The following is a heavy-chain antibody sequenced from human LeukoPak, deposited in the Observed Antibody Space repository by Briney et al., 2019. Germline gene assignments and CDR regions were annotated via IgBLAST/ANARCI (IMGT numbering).Heavy chain of an antibody. CDR2: ISAYNGNK. Sequence: ASVKVSCKASGYTFTSYGISWVRQAPGQGLEWMGWISAYNGNKNYTQKLQGRVTMTTDTSTSTAYMELRSLRSDDTAVYYCARTYCSSTSCYRFDPWGQGTLVTVSS. D-gene: IGHD2-2*01. CDR3: ARTYCSSTSCYRFDP. V-gene: IGHV1-18*01. J-gene: IGHJ5*02. CDR1: GYTFTSYG.